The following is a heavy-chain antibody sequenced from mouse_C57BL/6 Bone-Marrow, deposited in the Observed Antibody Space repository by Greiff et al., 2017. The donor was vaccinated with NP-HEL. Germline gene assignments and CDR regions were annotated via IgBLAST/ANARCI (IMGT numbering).Heavy chain of an antibody. CDR2: INPSTGGT. Sequence: EVKLQQSGPELVKPGASVKISCKASGYSFTGYYMNWVKQSPEKSLEWIGEINPSTGGTTYNQKFKAKATLTVDKSSSTAYMQLKSLTSEDSAVYYCAREYYGSSPWFAYWGQGTLVTVSA. V-gene: IGHV1-42*01. D-gene: IGHD1-1*01. J-gene: IGHJ3*01. CDR3: AREYYGSSPWFAY. CDR1: GYSFTGYY.